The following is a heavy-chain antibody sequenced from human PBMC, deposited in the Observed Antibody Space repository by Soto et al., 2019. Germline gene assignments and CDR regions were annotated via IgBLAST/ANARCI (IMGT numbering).Heavy chain of an antibody. V-gene: IGHV3-73*01. Sequence: GGSLRLSCAASGFTFSGSPMHWVRQASGKGLEWVGRIRSRANSYATAYAVSVKGKFTISRDDSRNTAYLLMNSLKTEDTAVYYCARGVYDFWSGHPKGLDYWGQGTVVTVSS. CDR3: ARGVYDFWSGHPKGLDY. CDR2: IRSRANSYAT. D-gene: IGHD3-3*01. CDR1: GFTFSGSP. J-gene: IGHJ4*02.